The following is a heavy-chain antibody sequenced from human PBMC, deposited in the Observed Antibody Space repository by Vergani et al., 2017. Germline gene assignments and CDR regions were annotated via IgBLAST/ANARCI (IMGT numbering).Heavy chain of an antibody. CDR2: ISSSGSTI. D-gene: IGHD3-22*01. CDR3: ARRVYYYDSSGYLHDAFDI. J-gene: IGHJ3*02. V-gene: IGHV3-48*03. Sequence: EVQLVESGGGLVQPGGSLRLSCAASGFTFSSYEMNWVRQAPGKGLEWVSYISSSGSTIYYADSVKGRFTISRDNAKNSLYLQMNSLRAEDTAVYYCARRVYYYDSSGYLHDAFDIWGQGTMVTVSS. CDR1: GFTFSSYE.